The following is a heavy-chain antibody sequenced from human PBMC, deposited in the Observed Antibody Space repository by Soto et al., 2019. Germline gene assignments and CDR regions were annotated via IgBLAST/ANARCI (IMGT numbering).Heavy chain of an antibody. CDR3: ARGAYTPGYSSSWTWGGYYFDY. V-gene: IGHV4-30-4*01. D-gene: IGHD6-13*01. Sequence: KTSETLSLTCTVSGGSISSGDYYWRWIRQPPGKGLEWIGYIYYSGSTYYNPSLKSRVTISVDTSKNQFSLKLSSVTAADTAVYYCARGAYTPGYSSSWTWGGYYFDYWGQGTLVTVSS. J-gene: IGHJ4*02. CDR2: IYYSGST. CDR1: GGSISSGDYY.